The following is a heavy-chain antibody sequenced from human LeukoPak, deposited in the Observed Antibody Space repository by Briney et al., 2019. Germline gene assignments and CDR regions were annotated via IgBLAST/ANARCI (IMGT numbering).Heavy chain of an antibody. Sequence: GGSLRLSCAASGFTFSSYSMNWVRQAPGKGLEWVSAISSSSTYIYYADSVKGRFTISRDNARNSLYLQMNSLRAEDTATYYCARGFYDYVWGGLDYWGQGTLVTVSS. J-gene: IGHJ4*02. D-gene: IGHD3-16*01. CDR2: ISSSSTYI. CDR1: GFTFSSYS. CDR3: ARGFYDYVWGGLDY. V-gene: IGHV3-21*01.